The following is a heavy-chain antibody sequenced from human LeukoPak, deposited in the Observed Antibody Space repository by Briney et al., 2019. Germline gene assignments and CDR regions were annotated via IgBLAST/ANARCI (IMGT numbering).Heavy chain of an antibody. D-gene: IGHD2-15*01. Sequence: PSETLSLTCTVSGGSISGYFWSWIRQPAGKGLEWIGRIHDNGDTNHNPSLKSRVTMALDTSKNQVSLRLASVTAADTAVYFCARASSGCGGTCPSDHWGPGTLVTVSS. J-gene: IGHJ4*02. CDR3: ARASSGCGGTCPSDH. V-gene: IGHV4-4*07. CDR1: GGSISGYF. CDR2: IHDNGDT.